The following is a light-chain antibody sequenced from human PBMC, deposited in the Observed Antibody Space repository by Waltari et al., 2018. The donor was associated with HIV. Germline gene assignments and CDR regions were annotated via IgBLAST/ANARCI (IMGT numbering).Light chain of an antibody. Sequence: QSALTQPPSTSGTPGQTVTIPCSGSSSNIRDNYVSWYQQLPGTAPKLLIYRNSQRPSGVRDRFSGFKSADSASLAINDLRSEDEAEYHCAAWDDSLSGWVFGGGTNLTVL. CDR3: AAWDDSLSGWV. CDR1: SSNIRDNY. J-gene: IGLJ3*02. CDR2: RNS. V-gene: IGLV1-47*01.